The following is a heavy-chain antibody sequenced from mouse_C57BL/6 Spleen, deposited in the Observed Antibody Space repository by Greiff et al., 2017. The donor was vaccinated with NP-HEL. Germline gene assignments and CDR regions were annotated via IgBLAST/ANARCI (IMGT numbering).Heavy chain of an antibody. CDR3: ARDYAPLYYYGSSGDWYVDV. CDR2: LYYSGTI. V-gene: IGHV3-5*01. D-gene: IGHD1-1*01. CDR1: GISITTGNYR. Sequence: EVKLVESGPGLVKPSQTVFLTCTVTGISITTGNYRWSWIRQFPGNKLEWIGYLYYSGTITYNPSLTSRTTITRDTPKNQFFLEMNSLTAEDTATYYCARDYAPLYYYGSSGDWYVDVWGTGTTVTVSS. J-gene: IGHJ1*03.